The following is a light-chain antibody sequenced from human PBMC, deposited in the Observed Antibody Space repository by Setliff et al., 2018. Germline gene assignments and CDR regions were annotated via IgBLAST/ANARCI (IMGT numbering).Light chain of an antibody. Sequence: QSALAQPPSASGSPGQSVTISCTGASSDVGGYNDVFRYNYVSWYQQHPGKAPKLIIYEVTKRPSGVPDRFSGSNSGNTASLTVSGLQAEDEADYYCSLYSGSNNFFFGSGTKV. CDR3: SLYSGSNNFF. CDR1: SSDVGGYNDVFRYNY. CDR2: EVT. V-gene: IGLV2-8*01. J-gene: IGLJ1*01.